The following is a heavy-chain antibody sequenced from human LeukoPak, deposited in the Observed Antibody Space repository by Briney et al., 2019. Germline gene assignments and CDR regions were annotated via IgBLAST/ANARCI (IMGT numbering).Heavy chain of an antibody. CDR1: GFTFDDYT. CDR3: AKGQDYYMDV. CDR2: ISWDGGST. J-gene: IGHJ6*03. Sequence: PGGSLRLSCAASGFTFDDYTMHWVRQAPGKGLEWVSLISWDGGSTYYADSVKGRFTISRDNSKNSLYLQMNSLRTEDTALYYCAKGQDYYMDVWGKGTTVTVSS. V-gene: IGHV3-43*01.